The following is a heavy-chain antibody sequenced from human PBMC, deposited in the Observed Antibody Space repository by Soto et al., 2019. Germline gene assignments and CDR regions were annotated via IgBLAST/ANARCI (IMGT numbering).Heavy chain of an antibody. CDR2: ISQTGNQR. CDR3: ARISAETTLVDGLDV. CDR1: GFTFSDYQ. V-gene: IGHV3-11*01. D-gene: IGHD5-18*01. Sequence: GGSLRLSCAASGFTFSDYQMTWVRQAPGKGLEGVTYISQTGNQRVYGDSVKGRFTISRDNAKNSLYLQMNSLRAEDTAVYYCARISAETTLVDGLDVWGRGTTVTVSS. J-gene: IGHJ6*02.